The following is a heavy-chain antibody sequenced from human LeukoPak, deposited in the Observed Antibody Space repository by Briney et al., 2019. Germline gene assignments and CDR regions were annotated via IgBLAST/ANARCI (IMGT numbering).Heavy chain of an antibody. CDR1: GYTFTNYC. CDR3: ARDFERPDY. CDR2: INPNSGGT. Sequence: ASVKVSCKTSGYTFTNYCIDWVRQAPGQGLEWMGRINPNSGGTNYAQKFQGRVTMTRDTSISTAYMELRRLRSDDTAVYYCARDFERPDYWGQGTLVTVSS. V-gene: IGHV1-2*06. J-gene: IGHJ4*02.